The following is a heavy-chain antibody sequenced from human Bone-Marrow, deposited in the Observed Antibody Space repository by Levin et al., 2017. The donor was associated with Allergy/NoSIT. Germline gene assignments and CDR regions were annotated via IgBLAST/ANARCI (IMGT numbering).Heavy chain of an antibody. D-gene: IGHD3-9*01. CDR2: INAGNGNT. CDR1: GYTFTSYT. Sequence: ASVKVSCKASGYTFTSYTMHWVRQAPGQRLEWMGWINAGNGNTKYSQKFQGRVTISRDTSASTAYMELSSLRSEDTAVYYCARLGPILTGYFGYWGQGNLVTVSS. V-gene: IGHV1-3*01. J-gene: IGHJ4*02. CDR3: ARLGPILTGYFGY.